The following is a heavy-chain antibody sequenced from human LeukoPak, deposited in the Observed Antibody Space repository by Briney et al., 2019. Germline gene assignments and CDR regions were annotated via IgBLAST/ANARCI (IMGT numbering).Heavy chain of an antibody. J-gene: IGHJ4*02. Sequence: GGSLRLSCAASGFTFSSYAMSWVRQAPGKGLEWVSAISGSGGSTYYADSVKGRFTISRDNSKNTLYLQMNSLRAEDTAVYYCAKRNYDDSSGFPDYWGQGTLVTVSS. CDR1: GFTFSSYA. CDR2: ISGSGGST. V-gene: IGHV3-23*01. D-gene: IGHD3-22*01. CDR3: AKRNYDDSSGFPDY.